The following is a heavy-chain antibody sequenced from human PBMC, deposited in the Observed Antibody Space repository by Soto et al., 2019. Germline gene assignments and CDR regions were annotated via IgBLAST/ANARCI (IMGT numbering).Heavy chain of an antibody. V-gene: IGHV6-1*01. CDR2: TYYRSKFYN. CDR1: GDSVSNSAA. Sequence: QVQLQQSGPGLVKPSQTLSLTCVISGDSVSNSAAWNWIRQSPSRGLEWLGRTYYRSKFYNDYAVSVRSRITINADTSKNQLSLQLNSVTPEDTAVYYWASSRMIGYYFALDVWGQGTTVTVSS. J-gene: IGHJ6*02. D-gene: IGHD3-22*01. CDR3: ASSRMIGYYFALDV.